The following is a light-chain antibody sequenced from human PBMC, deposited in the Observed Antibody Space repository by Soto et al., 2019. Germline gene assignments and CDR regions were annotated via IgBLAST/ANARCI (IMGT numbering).Light chain of an antibody. CDR2: VNN. V-gene: IGLV1-40*01. CDR1: SSNIGAGYD. J-gene: IGLJ2*01. CDR3: QSCDSSLSVV. Sequence: QSVLTQPPSVSGAPGQRVTISCTGSSSNIGAGYDVHWYQQLPGTAPKLLIYVNNNRPSGVPDRFSGSKSGTSASLTITGLQADDEADYYCQSCDSSLSVVFGGGPKLTVL.